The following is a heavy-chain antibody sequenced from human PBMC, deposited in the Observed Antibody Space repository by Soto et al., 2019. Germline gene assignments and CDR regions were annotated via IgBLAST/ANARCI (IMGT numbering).Heavy chain of an antibody. V-gene: IGHV4-39*01. J-gene: IGHJ5*02. Sequence: QLQLQESGPGLVKPSETLSLTCTGSGGSMNSGSYYWGWIRQPPGKGLEWIGSIYYSGSTYYNPSLKSRVTISVDTSKNQFSLRLSSVTAADTAVYYCASQSLEGSSWFDPWGQGTLVTVSS. CDR1: GGSMNSGSYY. CDR2: IYYSGST. CDR3: ASQSLEGSSWFDP.